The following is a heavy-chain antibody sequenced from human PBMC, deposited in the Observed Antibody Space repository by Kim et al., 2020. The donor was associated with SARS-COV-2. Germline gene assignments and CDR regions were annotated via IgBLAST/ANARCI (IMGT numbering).Heavy chain of an antibody. CDR3: ARVSIVDLNYCDY. Sequence: GGSLRLSCAASGFTFGSYGMRWVRQAPGKGLEWVSSISQDGGDINYVDSVKGRFTISRDNAKDSVYLQMNSLRDEDTAVYYCARVSIVDLNYCDYWGQGTLVTVSS. CDR2: ISQDGGDI. CDR1: GFTFGSYG. D-gene: IGHD6-6*01. J-gene: IGHJ4*02. V-gene: IGHV3-7*01.